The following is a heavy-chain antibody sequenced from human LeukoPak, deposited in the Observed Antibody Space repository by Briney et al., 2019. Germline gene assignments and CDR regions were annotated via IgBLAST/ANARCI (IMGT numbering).Heavy chain of an antibody. J-gene: IGHJ4*02. CDR2: ISYDGSNK. CDR1: GFTFSSYA. Sequence: GGSLRLSCAASGFTFSSYAMHWVRQAPGKGREWVAVISYDGSNKYYADPVKGRFTISRDNSKNTLYLQMNSLRAEDTAVYYCARDLRGYCSSTSCYVPDYWGQGTLVTVSS. D-gene: IGHD2-2*01. CDR3: ARDLRGYCSSTSCYVPDY. V-gene: IGHV3-30-3*01.